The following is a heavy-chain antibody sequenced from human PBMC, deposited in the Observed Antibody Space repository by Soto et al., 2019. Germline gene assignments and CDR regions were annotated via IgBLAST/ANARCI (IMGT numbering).Heavy chain of an antibody. CDR3: ASSVRYFDWFRYYYGMDV. CDR1: GGSFSGYY. V-gene: IGHV4-34*01. Sequence: PSETLSLTCAVYGGSFSGYYWSWIRQPPGKGLERIGEINHRENTKYNPSIKRRVNKSVDTTKNQISMKLSSMTTADTTVNYSASSVRYFDWFRYYYGMDVWGQGTTVTVS. J-gene: IGHJ6*02. CDR2: INHRENT. D-gene: IGHD3-9*01.